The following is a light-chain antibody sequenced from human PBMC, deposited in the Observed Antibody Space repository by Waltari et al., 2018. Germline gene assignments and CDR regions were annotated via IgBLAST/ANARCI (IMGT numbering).Light chain of an antibody. CDR2: AAS. Sequence: DIQMTQSPSSLSASVGDRVTITCRASQSISSYLNWYQQKPGKAPKLLIYAASNLQSGVPSRFSGSGSGTDFTLTISSLQSEDFAVYYCQHYNNWPWTFGQGTKVEIK. V-gene: IGKV1-39*01. CDR1: QSISSY. CDR3: QHYNNWPWT. J-gene: IGKJ1*01.